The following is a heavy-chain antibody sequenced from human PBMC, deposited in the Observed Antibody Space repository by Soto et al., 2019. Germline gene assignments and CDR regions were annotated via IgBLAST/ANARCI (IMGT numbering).Heavy chain of an antibody. J-gene: IGHJ4*02. Sequence: EVQLLESGGGLVQPGGSLRLSCAASGFTFSSYAMSWVRQAPGKGLEWVSAISGSGGSTYYADSVKGRFTISRDNSKNTLYLRMNSLRAEDTAVYYCAKDRVVVTYYFDYWGQGILVTVSS. CDR1: GFTFSSYA. D-gene: IGHD2-21*02. CDR2: ISGSGGST. CDR3: AKDRVVVTYYFDY. V-gene: IGHV3-23*01.